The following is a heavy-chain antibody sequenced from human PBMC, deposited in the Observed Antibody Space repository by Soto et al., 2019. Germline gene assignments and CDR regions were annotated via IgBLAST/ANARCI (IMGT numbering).Heavy chain of an antibody. CDR1: GGTFSSYT. CDR3: ARDRIPGEYQLLDWFDP. V-gene: IGHV1-69*04. D-gene: IGHD2-2*01. J-gene: IGHJ5*02. Sequence: GASVKVSCKASGGTFSSYTISWVRQAPGQGLEWMGRIIPILGIANYAQKFQGRVTITADKSTSTAYMELSSLRSDDTAVYYCARDRIPGEYQLLDWFDPWGQGTLVTVSS. CDR2: IIPILGIA.